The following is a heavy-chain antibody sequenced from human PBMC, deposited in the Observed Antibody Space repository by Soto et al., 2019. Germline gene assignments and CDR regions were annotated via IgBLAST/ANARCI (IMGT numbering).Heavy chain of an antibody. J-gene: IGHJ4*02. D-gene: IGHD3-3*01. CDR2: IIPIFGTA. V-gene: IGHV1-69*13. CDR1: GGTFSSYA. Sequence: GASVKVSCKASGGTFSSYAISWVRQAPGQGLEWMGGIIPIFGTANYAQKFQGRVTITADESTSTAYMELSSLRSEDTAVYYCARTRITIFGVAPTYYFDYWGQGTLVTVSS. CDR3: ARTRITIFGVAPTYYFDY.